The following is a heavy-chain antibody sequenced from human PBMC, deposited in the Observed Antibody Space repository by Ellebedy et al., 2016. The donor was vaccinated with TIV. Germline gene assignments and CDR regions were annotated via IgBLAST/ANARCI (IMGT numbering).Heavy chain of an antibody. CDR1: GYTFTSYD. J-gene: IGHJ4*02. CDR2: MNPNSGNT. CDR3: ARGPVLSGPKGGYYFDY. Sequence: ASVKVSXXASGYTFTSYDINWVRQATGQGLEWMGWMNPNSGNTGYAQKFQGRVTMTRNTSISTAYMELSSLRSEDTAVYYCARGPVLSGPKGGYYFDYWGQGTLVTVSS. V-gene: IGHV1-8*01. D-gene: IGHD1-26*01.